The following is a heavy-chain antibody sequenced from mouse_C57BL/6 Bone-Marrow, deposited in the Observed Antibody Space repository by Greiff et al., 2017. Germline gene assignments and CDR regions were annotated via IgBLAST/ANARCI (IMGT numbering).Heavy chain of an antibody. V-gene: IGHV2-2*01. CDR1: GFSLTSYG. Sequence: QVQLQQSGPGLVQPSQSLSITRTVSGFSLTSYGVHWVRQSPGKGLEWLGVIWSGGSTDYNAAFIYRLSISKDNSKSQVFFKMNSLQADDTAIYYCARIYYYGQRYFDVWGTGTTVTVSS. CDR3: ARIYYYGQRYFDV. D-gene: IGHD1-1*01. CDR2: IWSGGST. J-gene: IGHJ1*03.